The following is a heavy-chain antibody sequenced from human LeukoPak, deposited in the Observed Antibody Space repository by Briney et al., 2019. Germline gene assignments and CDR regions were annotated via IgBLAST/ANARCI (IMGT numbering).Heavy chain of an antibody. CDR3: AQWLRLPMGYFDF. Sequence: PSETLSLTCAVYGGSFSGYYWSWIRQPPGKGLEWIGYIYYSGSTNYNPSLNSRVTISVDPSKNQFSLKVTSVTAADTAVYYCAQWLRLPMGYFDFRGQGTLVTVSS. D-gene: IGHD5-12*01. CDR1: GGSFSGYY. CDR2: IYYSGST. J-gene: IGHJ4*02. V-gene: IGHV4-59*01.